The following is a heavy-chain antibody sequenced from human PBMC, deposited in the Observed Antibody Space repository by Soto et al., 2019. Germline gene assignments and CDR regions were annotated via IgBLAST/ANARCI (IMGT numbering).Heavy chain of an antibody. V-gene: IGHV5-51*01. D-gene: IGHD5-12*01. CDR2: IFPSDSDT. CDR3: ARKDKSGYFNWFDP. J-gene: IGHJ5*02. Sequence: EAQLVQSRAEVKKAGESLKISCRTSGYKFTSYWIAWVCQMPGKGLEWMGIIFPSDSDTRYSPSFQGQVTISADRSTSTVFLQWASLKASDTAVYFCARKDKSGYFNWFDPWGQGTLVTVSS. CDR1: GYKFTSYW.